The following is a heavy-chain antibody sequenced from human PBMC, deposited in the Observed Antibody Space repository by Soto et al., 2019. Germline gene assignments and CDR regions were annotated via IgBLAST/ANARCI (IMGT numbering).Heavy chain of an antibody. Sequence: EVQLVESGGGLVQPGGSLRLSCAASGFSFSDHYMDWVRQAPGKGLEWVSRTRNKANRYTTEYAASVKDRFTISRDDSKNSLYLHMNSLKTEDTAVYYCTRARSSSWGLDASDIWGQGTVVTVSS. CDR2: TRNKANRYTT. D-gene: IGHD6-13*01. CDR1: GFSFSDHY. CDR3: TRARSSSWGLDASDI. V-gene: IGHV3-72*01. J-gene: IGHJ3*02.